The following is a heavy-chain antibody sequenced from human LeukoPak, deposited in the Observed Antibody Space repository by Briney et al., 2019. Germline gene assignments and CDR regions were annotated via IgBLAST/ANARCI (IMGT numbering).Heavy chain of an antibody. CDR2: IYSGGGT. CDR1: GFTVSYNY. Sequence: PGGSLRLSCAASGFTVSYNYVSWVRQAPGKGLEWVSVIYSGGGTYYADSVKGRFTISRDNSKTTVYLQMNSLRAEDTAVYYCAARYDRRGSLGYWGQGTLVTVSS. CDR3: AARYDRRGSLGY. D-gene: IGHD3-22*01. V-gene: IGHV3-53*01. J-gene: IGHJ4*02.